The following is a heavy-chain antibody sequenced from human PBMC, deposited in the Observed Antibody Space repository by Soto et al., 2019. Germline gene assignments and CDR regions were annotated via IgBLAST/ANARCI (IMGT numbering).Heavy chain of an antibody. Sequence: QVQLVQSGAEVKKPGASEKVSCKASGYTFTSYGISWVRQAPGQGLEWMGWISAYNGNTNYAQKLQGRVTMTTDTSTSTAYMELRSLRSDDTAVYYCARDGSGSYYTSPYYYGMDVWGQGTTVTVSS. CDR2: ISAYNGNT. D-gene: IGHD3-10*01. V-gene: IGHV1-18*01. J-gene: IGHJ6*02. CDR1: GYTFTSYG. CDR3: ARDGSGSYYTSPYYYGMDV.